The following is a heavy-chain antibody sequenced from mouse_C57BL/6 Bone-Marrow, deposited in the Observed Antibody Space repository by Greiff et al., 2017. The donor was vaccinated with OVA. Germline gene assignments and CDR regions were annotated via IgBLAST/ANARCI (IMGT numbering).Heavy chain of an antibody. V-gene: IGHV5-4*01. J-gene: IGHJ4*01. CDR2: ISDGGSYT. CDR1: GFTFSSYA. CDR3: ARDLRNYGNYGGWYYAMDY. Sequence: EVQVVESGGGLVKPGGSLKLSCAASGFTFSSYAMSWVRQTPEKRLEWVATISDGGSYTYYPDNVKGRFTISRDNAKNNLYLQMSHLTSEDTAMYYCARDLRNYGNYGGWYYAMDYWGQGTSVTVSS. D-gene: IGHD2-1*01.